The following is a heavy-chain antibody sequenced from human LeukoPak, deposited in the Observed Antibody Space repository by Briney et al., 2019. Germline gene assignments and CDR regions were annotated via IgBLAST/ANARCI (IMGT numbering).Heavy chain of an antibody. J-gene: IGHJ4*02. CDR1: GGFISSHY. CDR2: IHYSGST. D-gene: IGHD3-10*01. CDR3: ATLDYGSGVHVDY. V-gene: IGHV4-59*08. Sequence: PSETLSLTCTVSGGFISSHYWSWIRQPPGKGLEWIGYIHYSGSTNYNPSLKSRVTISVDTSKNQFSLKLSSVTAADTAVHYCATLDYGSGVHVDYWGQGTLVTVSS.